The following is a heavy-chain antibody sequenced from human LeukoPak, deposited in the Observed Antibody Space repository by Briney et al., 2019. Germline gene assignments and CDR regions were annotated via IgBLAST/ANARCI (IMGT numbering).Heavy chain of an antibody. J-gene: IGHJ4*02. CDR1: GFTFSSYA. CDR2: ISYDGSNK. D-gene: IGHD3-9*01. CDR3: ARDGEAYYDILTGYSFFDY. Sequence: GSLRLSCAASGFTFSSYAMHWVRQAPGKGLEWEAVISYDGSNKYYADSVKGRFTISRDNSKNTLYLQMNSLRAEDTAVYYCARDGEAYYDILTGYSFFDYWGQGTLVTVSS. V-gene: IGHV3-30*01.